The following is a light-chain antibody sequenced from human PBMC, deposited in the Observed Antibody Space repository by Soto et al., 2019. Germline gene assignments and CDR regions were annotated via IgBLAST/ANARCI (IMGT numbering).Light chain of an antibody. V-gene: IGKV3-15*01. Sequence: EIVMTQSPATLSVSPGERATLSCTASHYIYSTVVWFQQRPGQAPRLLIYRASTRATGTPARFSGSGSGTEFTLTITSLQSEDFALYYCQQYHNLWTFGQGTEVEIK. CDR1: HYIYST. CDR2: RAS. J-gene: IGKJ1*01. CDR3: QQYHNLWT.